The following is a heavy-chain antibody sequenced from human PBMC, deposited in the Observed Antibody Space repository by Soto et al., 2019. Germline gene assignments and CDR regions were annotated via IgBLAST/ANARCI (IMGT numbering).Heavy chain of an antibody. CDR3: AKDMQADLSYYYGMDG. CDR2: ISWDGGST. Sequence: PGGSLRLSCAASGFTFDDYTMHWVRQAPGKGLEWVSLISWDGGSTYYADSVKGRFTISRDNSKNSLYLQMNSLRTEDTALYYCAKDMQADLSYYYGMDGPGQGTTVTVSS. J-gene: IGHJ6*01. V-gene: IGHV3-43*01. D-gene: IGHD6-25*01. CDR1: GFTFDDYT.